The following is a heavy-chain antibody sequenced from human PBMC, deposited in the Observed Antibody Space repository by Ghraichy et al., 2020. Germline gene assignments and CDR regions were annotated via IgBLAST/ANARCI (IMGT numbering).Heavy chain of an antibody. J-gene: IGHJ4*02. CDR3: ARASGWVIDY. Sequence: ETLSLTCAAYGLTIRDSWRNWVRQAPGKGPEWVAIIKQDGSEKHYVDSVKGRFTISRDNAKNSLHLQMNSLRVDDTAVYYCARASGWVIDYWGQGNLVTVSS. CDR2: IKQDGSEK. V-gene: IGHV3-7*04. D-gene: IGHD2-21*01. CDR1: GLTIRDSW.